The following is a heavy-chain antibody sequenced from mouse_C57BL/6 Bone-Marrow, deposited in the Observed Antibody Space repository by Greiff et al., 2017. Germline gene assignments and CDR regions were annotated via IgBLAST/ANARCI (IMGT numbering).Heavy chain of an antibody. V-gene: IGHV1-85*01. Sequence: QVTLKVCGPELVKPGASVKLSCKASGYSFTSYDINWVKQRPGQGLEWIGWIYPRYGSTKYNEKFKGKATLTVDTSSSTAYMELNSLTSEDSAVYFFAREDGSSYWYFEVWGTEATVTVSS. CDR2: IYPRYGST. CDR3: AREDGSSYWYFEV. CDR1: GYSFTSYD. D-gene: IGHD1-1*01. J-gene: IGHJ1*03.